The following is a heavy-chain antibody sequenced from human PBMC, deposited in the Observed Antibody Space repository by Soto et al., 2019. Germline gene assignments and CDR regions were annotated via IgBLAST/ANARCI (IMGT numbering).Heavy chain of an antibody. CDR3: ARDQPSSGLDY. J-gene: IGHJ4*02. D-gene: IGHD3-22*01. V-gene: IGHV3-33*01. CDR2: IWYDGSNK. Sequence: QVQLVESGGGVVQPGRSLRLSCAASGFTFSSYGMHWVRQAPGKGLEWVAVIWYDGSNKYYADSVKGRFTISRDNSKNTLYLQMNSLRAEDTAVYYCARDQPSSGLDYWGQGTLVTVSS. CDR1: GFTFSSYG.